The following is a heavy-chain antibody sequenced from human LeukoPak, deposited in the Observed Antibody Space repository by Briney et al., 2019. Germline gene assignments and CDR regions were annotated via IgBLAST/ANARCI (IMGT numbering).Heavy chain of an antibody. V-gene: IGHV3-7*01. Sequence: SLRLSWQPAGLTFSSYWMMWVRQPHGKWIEWVANIRQDVSQKNHVDSVKGRFTISRDNAKISLYLQMNSLRAEDTAVYYCATDRKVGTWDPRFDYWGQGTLVTVSS. CDR2: IRQDVSQK. CDR1: GLTFSSYW. D-gene: IGHD4-23*01. J-gene: IGHJ4*02. CDR3: ATDRKVGTWDPRFDY.